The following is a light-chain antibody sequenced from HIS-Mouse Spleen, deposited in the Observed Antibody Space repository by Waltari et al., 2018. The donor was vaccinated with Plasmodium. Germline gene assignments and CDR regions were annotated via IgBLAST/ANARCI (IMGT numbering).Light chain of an antibody. CDR1: SSDVGGYNY. J-gene: IGLJ3*02. CDR2: YVS. V-gene: IGLV2-11*01. CDR3: CSYAGSYTFEV. Sequence: LTQPPSVSVSPGQSVTISCTGTSSDVGGYNYVSWSQQHPGKAPKLMIYYVSKRPSGVPGRFSGSKSGNTASLTSSGLQAEDEADYYCCSYAGSYTFEVFGGGTKLTVL.